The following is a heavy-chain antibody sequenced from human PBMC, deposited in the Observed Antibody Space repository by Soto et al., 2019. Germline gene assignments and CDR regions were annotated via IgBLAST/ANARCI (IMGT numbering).Heavy chain of an antibody. CDR2: IIPIFGTA. J-gene: IGHJ4*02. V-gene: IGHV1-69*06. D-gene: IGHD6-6*01. CDR3: ARVVGVAARPAYFDY. CDR1: GGTFSSYA. Sequence: QVQLVQAGAEVKKPGSSVKVSCKASGGTFSSYAISWVRQAPGQGLEWMGGIIPIFGTANYAQKFQGRVKNTADTSTSTAYMELSSLRSEDTAVYYCARVVGVAARPAYFDYWGQGTLVTVSS.